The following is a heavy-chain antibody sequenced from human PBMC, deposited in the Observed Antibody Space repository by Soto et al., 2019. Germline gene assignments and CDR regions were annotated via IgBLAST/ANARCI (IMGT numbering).Heavy chain of an antibody. D-gene: IGHD6-13*01. CDR3: ARGVTSSSRGYYYYYYYMDV. CDR2: VSHTGRP. CDR1: SGSFRGYH. J-gene: IGHJ6*03. V-gene: IGHV4-34*01. Sequence: SETLSLTCTVYSGSFRGYHWRWIRQPPGKGLECIGEVSHTGRPTYSPSLKSPVSISEDTSQKQVSLKLSSVTAADTAVYYCARGVTSSSRGYYYYYYYMDVWGKGTTVTVSS.